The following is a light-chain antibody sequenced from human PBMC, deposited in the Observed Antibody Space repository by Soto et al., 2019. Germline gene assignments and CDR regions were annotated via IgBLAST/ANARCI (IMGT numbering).Light chain of an antibody. V-gene: IGKV1-39*01. J-gene: IGKJ4*01. CDR1: QSISSY. Sequence: DIQMTQSPSSLSASVGDRVTITCRATQSISSYLNWYQQKPGKAPKLLIYGASNLQNGVPSRFSGSGSGTDFTLTISSVQPEDSASYYCQQTNSAPLTFGGGTKVDIK. CDR3: QQTNSAPLT. CDR2: GAS.